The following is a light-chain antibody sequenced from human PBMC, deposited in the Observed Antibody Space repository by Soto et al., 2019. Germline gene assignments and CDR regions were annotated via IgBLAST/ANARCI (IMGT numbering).Light chain of an antibody. Sequence: DLQMTQSPSSLSASVGDRVTITCRASQSISSYLNWYQQKPGKAPKLLIYAASSLQSGVPSRFSGSGSGTDFTLTISSLQPDDFATYYCQQSHSTPQTF. CDR1: QSISSY. CDR2: AAS. CDR3: QQSHSTPQT. J-gene: IGKJ1*01. V-gene: IGKV1-39*01.